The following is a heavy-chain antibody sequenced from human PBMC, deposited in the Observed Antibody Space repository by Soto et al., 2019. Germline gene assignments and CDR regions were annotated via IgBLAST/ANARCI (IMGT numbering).Heavy chain of an antibody. CDR3: AQRYGDYYYGMDV. CDR2: IFSNDEK. D-gene: IGHD4-17*01. J-gene: IGHJ6*02. CDR1: GFSLSNARMG. V-gene: IGHV2-26*01. Sequence: ESGPTLVNPTETLTLTCTVSGFSLSNARMGVSWIRQPPGKALEWLAHIFSNDEKSYSTSLKSRLTISKDTSKSQVVLTMTNMDPVDTATFYCAQRYGDYYYGMDVWGQGTTVTGSS.